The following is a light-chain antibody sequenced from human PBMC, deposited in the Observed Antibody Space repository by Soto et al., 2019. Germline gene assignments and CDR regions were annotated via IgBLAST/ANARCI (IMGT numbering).Light chain of an antibody. CDR3: QQSFSTPQT. J-gene: IGKJ4*01. V-gene: IGKV1-39*01. CDR2: VAS. Sequence: DIQMTQSPSSLSASVGDSVTITCRASQNINIYLSWYQQKPGKAPKLLINVASTLQGGVPSRFSGSGSGTEFTLAISSLQPEDSATYYCQQSFSTPQTFGGGTKLDIK. CDR1: QNINIY.